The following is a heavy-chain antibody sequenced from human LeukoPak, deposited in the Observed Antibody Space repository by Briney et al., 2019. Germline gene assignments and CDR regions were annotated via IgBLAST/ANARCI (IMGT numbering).Heavy chain of an antibody. CDR1: GFTFSSYG. D-gene: IGHD6-19*01. CDR3: ARDQERGIAVAGTYYYYGMDV. Sequence: GGSLRLSYAASGFTFSSYGMHWVRQAPGKGLEWVAVIWYDGSNKYYADSVKGRFTISRDNSKNTLYLQMNSLRAEDTAVYYCARDQERGIAVAGTYYYYGMDVWGQGTTVTVSS. CDR2: IWYDGSNK. V-gene: IGHV3-33*01. J-gene: IGHJ6*02.